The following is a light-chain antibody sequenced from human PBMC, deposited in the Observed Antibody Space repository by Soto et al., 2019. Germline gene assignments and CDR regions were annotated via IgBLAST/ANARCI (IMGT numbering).Light chain of an antibody. CDR2: GAS. CDR1: QRVSSN. J-gene: IGKJ1*01. Sequence: EILMTQSPGTLSVSPGERATLSCRASQRVSSNLAWYQQKPGQAPRLLIYGASTRATGIPARFSGSRSGTGFTPTISSLQSEDFAVYYWQQYNNWPRTFGQVTKVEIK. CDR3: QQYNNWPRT. V-gene: IGKV3-15*01.